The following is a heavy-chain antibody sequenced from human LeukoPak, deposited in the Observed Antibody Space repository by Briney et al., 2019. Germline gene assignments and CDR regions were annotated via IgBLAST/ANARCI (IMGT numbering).Heavy chain of an antibody. Sequence: TSETLSLTCAVYGVSFSGYYWSCIRQPPGKGLEWIGEINHSGSTNYNPSLKSRVTISVDTSKSQFSLKLSSVTAADTAVYYCANLYYDSSGYLPNTDYWGQGTLVTVSS. CDR3: ANLYYDSSGYLPNTDY. CDR1: GVSFSGYY. V-gene: IGHV4-34*01. CDR2: INHSGST. D-gene: IGHD3-22*01. J-gene: IGHJ4*02.